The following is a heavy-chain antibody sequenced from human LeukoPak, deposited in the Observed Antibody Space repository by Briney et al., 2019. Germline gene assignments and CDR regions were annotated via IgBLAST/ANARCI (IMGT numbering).Heavy chain of an antibody. CDR2: INPKSGGT. Sequence: GASVKVSCKASGYTFTSYYMHRVRQAPGQGLEWMGWINPKSGGTNYAQKFQDRVTMTRDTSISTAYMELTRLRSDDSAVYYCSRSIVGATPIDYWGQGTLVTVSS. J-gene: IGHJ4*02. D-gene: IGHD1-26*01. CDR1: GYTFTSYY. V-gene: IGHV1-2*02. CDR3: SRSIVGATPIDY.